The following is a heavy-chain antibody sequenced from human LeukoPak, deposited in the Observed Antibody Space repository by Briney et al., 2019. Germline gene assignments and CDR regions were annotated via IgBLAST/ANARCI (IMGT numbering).Heavy chain of an antibody. CDR2: ISSSSSYI. V-gene: IGHV3-21*01. CDR1: GFTFSSYS. J-gene: IGHJ5*02. Sequence: GGSLRLSCAASGFTFSSYSMNWVRQAPGKGLEWVSSISSSSSYIYYADSVKGRFTISRDNAKNSLYLQMNSLRAEDTAVYYCARDSGWGGSNWFDPWGQGTLVTVSS. D-gene: IGHD3-10*01. CDR3: ARDSGWGGSNWFDP.